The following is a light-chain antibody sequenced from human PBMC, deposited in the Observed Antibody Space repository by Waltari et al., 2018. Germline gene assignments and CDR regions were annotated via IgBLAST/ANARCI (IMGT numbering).Light chain of an antibody. V-gene: IGLV1-44*01. CDR3: AAWDDSLNGAV. CDR1: SSNIGRNT. J-gene: IGLJ2*01. Sequence: QSVLTKPPSASGTPGQRVTISCSGSSSNIGRNTVTWYQQLPGTAPKLLIHTNNQRPSGVPDRFSGSKSGTSASLAISGLQSEDETDYYCAAWDDSLNGAVFGGGT. CDR2: TNN.